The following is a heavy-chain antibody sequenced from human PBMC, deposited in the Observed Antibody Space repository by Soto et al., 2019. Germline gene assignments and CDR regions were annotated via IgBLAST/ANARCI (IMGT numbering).Heavy chain of an antibody. CDR3: ARDQDVLTQLSSYGMDV. Sequence: PGGSLRLSCAASGFTFSSYGMHWVRQAPGKGLEWVAVIWYDGSNKYYADSVKGRFTISRDNSKNTLYLQMNSLRAEDTAVYYCARDQDVLTQLSSYGMDVWGQGTTVTVSS. J-gene: IGHJ6*02. CDR2: IWYDGSNK. V-gene: IGHV3-33*01. CDR1: GFTFSSYG. D-gene: IGHD5-18*01.